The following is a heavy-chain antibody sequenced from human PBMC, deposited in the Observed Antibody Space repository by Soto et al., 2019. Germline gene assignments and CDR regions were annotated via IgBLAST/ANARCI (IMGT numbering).Heavy chain of an antibody. V-gene: IGHV4-39*01. J-gene: IGHJ4*02. Sequence: QLQLQESGPGLVKPSETLSLTCTVSGGSISSSSYYWGWIRQPPGKGLERIGSIYYSGSTYYNPSLKSRVTISVDTSKTKFSLKLSSVTAADTAVYYCAAPGIIAGRTWFQDRIDYWGQGTLVTVSS. D-gene: IGHD6-6*01. CDR2: IYYSGST. CDR1: GGSISSSSYY. CDR3: AAPGIIAGRTWFQDRIDY.